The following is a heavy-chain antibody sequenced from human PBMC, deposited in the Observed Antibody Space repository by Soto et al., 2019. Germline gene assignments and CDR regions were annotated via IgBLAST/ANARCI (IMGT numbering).Heavy chain of an antibody. Sequence: VSGGSISSGDYYWSWIRQPPGKGLEWIANIHYSGTTNYNPSLASRVTLSVDTSKNQFSLKMTSVTAADRAMYFCARYNSYAIDYWGRGTLVTVSS. D-gene: IGHD2-8*01. CDR3: ARYNSYAIDY. V-gene: IGHV4-61*08. J-gene: IGHJ4*02. CDR2: IHYSGTT. CDR1: GGSISSGDYY.